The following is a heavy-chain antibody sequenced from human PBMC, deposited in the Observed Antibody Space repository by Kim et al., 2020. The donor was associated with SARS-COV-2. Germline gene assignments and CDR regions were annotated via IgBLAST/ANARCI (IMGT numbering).Heavy chain of an antibody. J-gene: IGHJ5*02. Sequence: GGSLRLSCAASGFTFSSYGMHWVRQAPGKGLEWVAVISYDGSNKYCADSMKGRFTISRDNSKNTLYLQMNSLRAEDTAVYYCVKSIVGAPFDPWGQGTLVTVSS. CDR2: ISYDGSNK. D-gene: IGHD1-26*01. CDR1: GFTFSSYG. CDR3: VKSIVGAPFDP. V-gene: IGHV3-30*18.